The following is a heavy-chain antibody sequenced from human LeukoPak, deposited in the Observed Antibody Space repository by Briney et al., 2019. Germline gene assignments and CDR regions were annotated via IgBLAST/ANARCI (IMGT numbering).Heavy chain of an antibody. CDR3: ARQMQTGYSYGYGS. V-gene: IGHV5-10-1*01. CDR1: GYSFSSYW. D-gene: IGHD5-18*01. CDR2: IDPSDSYT. J-gene: IGHJ5*02. Sequence: GESLKISCKASGYSFSSYWITWVRQMPGKGLEWMGKIDPSDSYTNYSPSFQGHVTISADKSISTAYLQWSSLKASDSAMYYCARQMQTGYSYGYGSWGQGTLVTVSS.